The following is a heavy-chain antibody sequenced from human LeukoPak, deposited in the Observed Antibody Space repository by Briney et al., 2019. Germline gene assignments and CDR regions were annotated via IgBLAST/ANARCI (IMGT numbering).Heavy chain of an antibody. J-gene: IGHJ3*02. CDR1: GFTVSNYA. D-gene: IGHD6-19*01. V-gene: IGHV3-23*01. CDR2: ISGDGGKT. CDR3: ARLLTVAATWDAFHI. Sequence: GGSLRLSCVASGFTVSNYAMTWVRQAPGKGLEWASAISGDGGKTYYADSVKGRFTISRDNSKSTLFLQMDNLRAEDTAIYYCARLLTVAATWDAFHIWGPGTMVTVSS.